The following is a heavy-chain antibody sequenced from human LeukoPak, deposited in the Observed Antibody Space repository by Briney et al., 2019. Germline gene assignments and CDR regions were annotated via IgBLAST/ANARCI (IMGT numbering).Heavy chain of an antibody. D-gene: IGHD6-19*01. J-gene: IGHJ4*02. CDR3: GRRGSTGWYIDY. CDR1: GLIFSGSA. CDR2: IRSKTNSYAT. V-gene: IGHV3-73*01. Sequence: GGSLRLSCAASGLIFSGSAMDWVRQAAGKGLEWVGRIRSKTNSYATVYTASVKGRFTISRDDSKNMAYLQMNSLKTEDTAVYYCGRRGSTGWYIDYWGQGTLVTVSS.